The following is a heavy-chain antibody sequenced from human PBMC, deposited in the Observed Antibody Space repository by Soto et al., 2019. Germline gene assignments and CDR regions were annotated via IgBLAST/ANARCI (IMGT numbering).Heavy chain of an antibody. J-gene: IGHJ4*02. V-gene: IGHV3-23*01. CDR2: ISRYGDFT. Sequence: EVQLLESGGDLIQPGGSLRLSCAASGFTFNIYAMTWVRQAPGKGLEWVSAISRYGDFTYYADSVEGRFTISRDSSKYTLYLPMNSLRAEDSAVYYCAKDRYLDHDSRGYLFDNWGQGTLVTVSS. D-gene: IGHD3-22*01. CDR3: AKDRYLDHDSRGYLFDN. CDR1: GFTFNIYA.